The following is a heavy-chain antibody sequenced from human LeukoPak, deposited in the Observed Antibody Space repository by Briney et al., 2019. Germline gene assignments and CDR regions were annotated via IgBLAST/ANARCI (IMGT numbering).Heavy chain of an antibody. CDR3: GRGHYGLDV. V-gene: IGHV3-7*01. CDR2: INADGSET. CDR1: GFSISGHW. J-gene: IGHJ6*02. Sequence: GGSLRLSCTASGFSISGHWQSCVRQTPGKGLEWAAHINADGSETSYAGSVKGGFTISKDSVENSVTLQMNSVRVEDTGVYYCGRGHYGLDVWGQGATVTVSS.